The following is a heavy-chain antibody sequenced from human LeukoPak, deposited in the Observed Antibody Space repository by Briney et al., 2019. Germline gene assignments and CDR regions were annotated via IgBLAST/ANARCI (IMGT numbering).Heavy chain of an antibody. J-gene: IGHJ4*02. CDR2: ISGSGDII. CDR1: GFTFSSYS. CDR3: ARDKDWCFDY. D-gene: IGHD3/OR15-3a*01. V-gene: IGHV3-48*01. Sequence: PGGSLRLSCAASGFTFSSYSMNWVRQAPGKGLKWLSYISGSGDIISYADSVKGRFTISRDNAKNSLYLQMDSLRAEDTAVYYCARDKDWCFDYWGQGNLVTVSS.